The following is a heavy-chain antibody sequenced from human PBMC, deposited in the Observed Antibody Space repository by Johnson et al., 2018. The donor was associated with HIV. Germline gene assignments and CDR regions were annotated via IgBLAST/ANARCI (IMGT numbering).Heavy chain of an antibody. CDR1: EFTFISYA. CDR2: ISYAGSNK. CDR3: ARAGPRGYAFDI. V-gene: IGHV3-30-3*01. J-gene: IGHJ3*02. Sequence: VQLVESGGGSVQPGGSLRLSCAASEFTFISYAMHWVRQAPGKGLEWVAVISYAGSNKYYADSVKGRFTITRDNSKNTLYLQMNSLRAEVMAVYYCARAGPRGYAFDIWGQGTMVTVSS. D-gene: IGHD3-10*01.